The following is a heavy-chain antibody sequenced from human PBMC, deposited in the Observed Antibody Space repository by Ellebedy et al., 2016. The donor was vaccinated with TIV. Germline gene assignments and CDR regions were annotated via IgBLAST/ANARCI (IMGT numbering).Heavy chain of an antibody. CDR3: AKYRIYSRSTGGGDC. Sequence: GESLKISCAASGFTFSDYFMGWVRQDPGKGLEWVSSISGSGDRTYYTDSVKGRFTISRDNSKNTLYLEMNSLRAEDTALYYCAKYRIYSRSTGGGDCWGQGTLVTVSS. D-gene: IGHD6-6*01. CDR2: ISGSGDRT. V-gene: IGHV3-23*01. CDR1: GFTFSDYF. J-gene: IGHJ4*02.